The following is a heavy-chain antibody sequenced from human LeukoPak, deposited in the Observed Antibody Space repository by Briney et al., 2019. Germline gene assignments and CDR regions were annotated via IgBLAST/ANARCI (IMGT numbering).Heavy chain of an antibody. CDR3: ARVGLTHAFDI. CDR2: INPNSGGT. V-gene: IGHV1-2*02. CDR1: GYTFTSYG. D-gene: IGHD1-14*01. Sequence: GASVKVSCKASGYTFTSYGISWVRQAPGNGLECMGWINPNSGGTNYAQKFQGRVTMTRDTSISTAYMELSRLRSDDTAVYYCARVGLTHAFDIWGQGTMVTVSS. J-gene: IGHJ3*02.